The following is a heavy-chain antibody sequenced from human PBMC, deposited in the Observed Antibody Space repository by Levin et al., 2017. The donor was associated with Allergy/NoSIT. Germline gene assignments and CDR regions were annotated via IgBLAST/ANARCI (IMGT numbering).Heavy chain of an antibody. CDR2: IIPIFGTA. CDR1: GGTFSSYA. J-gene: IGHJ1*01. V-gene: IGHV1-69*06. CDR3: ARSPPYDYIWGSYRQQYFQH. Sequence: KISCKASGGTFSSYAISWVRQAPGQGLEWMGGIIPIFGTANYAQKFQGRVTITADKSTSTAYMELSSLRSEDTAVYYCARSPPYDYIWGSYRQQYFQHWGQGTLVTVSS. D-gene: IGHD3-16*02.